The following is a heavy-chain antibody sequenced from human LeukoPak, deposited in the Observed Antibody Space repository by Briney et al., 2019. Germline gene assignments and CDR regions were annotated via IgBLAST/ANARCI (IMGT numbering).Heavy chain of an antibody. Sequence: SETLSLTCTVSGGSISSSSYYWGWIRQRPGKELQWIASVYSSGRTNYSPSLKSRVTISVDTSEKQFSLQLNSVTAADTAVYYCARQGSAYYFDFWGQGLLVTVSS. J-gene: IGHJ4*02. V-gene: IGHV4-39*01. CDR2: VYSSGRT. D-gene: IGHD2-15*01. CDR1: GGSISSSSYY. CDR3: ARQGSAYYFDF.